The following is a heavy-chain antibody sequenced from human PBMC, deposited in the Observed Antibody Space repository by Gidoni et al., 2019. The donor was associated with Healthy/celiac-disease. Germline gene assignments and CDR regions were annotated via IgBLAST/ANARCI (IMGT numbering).Heavy chain of an antibody. CDR2: INPNSGGQ. Sequence: QVQLVQSGAEVKKPGASVKVSCKASGYTLTGYYMHWVRQAPGQGLQWMGWINPNSGGQTDEQKFQGRGTMTRDTSISTAYMELSRLRSDDPAVYYGARGGCRDIVATYPFDYWGQGTLVTVSS. CDR1: GYTLTGYY. V-gene: IGHV1-2*02. D-gene: IGHD5-12*01. J-gene: IGHJ4*02. CDR3: ARGGCRDIVATYPFDY.